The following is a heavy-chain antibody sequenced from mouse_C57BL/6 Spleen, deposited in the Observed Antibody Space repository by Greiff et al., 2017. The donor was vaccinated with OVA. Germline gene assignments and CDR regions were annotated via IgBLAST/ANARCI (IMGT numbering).Heavy chain of an antibody. Sequence: EVQLQESGGGLVKPGGSLKLSCAASGFTFSDYGMHWVRQAPEKGLEWVAYISSGSSTIYYADTVKGRFTISRDNAKNTLFLQMTSLRSEDTAMYYCARNRYYNWYFDVWGTGTTVTVSS. D-gene: IGHD2-12*01. V-gene: IGHV5-17*01. CDR2: ISSGSSTI. CDR1: GFTFSDYG. CDR3: ARNRYYNWYFDV. J-gene: IGHJ1*03.